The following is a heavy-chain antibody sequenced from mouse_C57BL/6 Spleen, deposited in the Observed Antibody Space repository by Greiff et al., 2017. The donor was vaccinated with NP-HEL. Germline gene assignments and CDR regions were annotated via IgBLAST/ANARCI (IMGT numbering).Heavy chain of an antibody. CDR2: ISDGGSYT. J-gene: IGHJ1*03. V-gene: IGHV5-4*01. CDR3: ARERGGGYYGGLYFDV. D-gene: IGHD2-3*01. CDR1: GFTFSSYA. Sequence: EVQLVESGGGLVKPGGSLKLSCAASGFTFSSYAMSWVRQTPEKRLEWVATISDGGSYTYYPDNVKGRFTITRANAKTKLYLQMSQLKSADTAMYYFARERGGGYYGGLYFDVWGTGTTVTVSS.